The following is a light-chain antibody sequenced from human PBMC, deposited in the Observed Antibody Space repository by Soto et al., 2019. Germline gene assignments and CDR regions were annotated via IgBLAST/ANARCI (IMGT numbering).Light chain of an antibody. Sequence: QSVLTQPGSVSGSPGQSISISCIGTSSDVGSYNYVSWYQQHPGKAPKLMIYEVTKRPSGVPDRFSGSKSGNTASLTVSGLQAEDEADYYCSSYAGSYRVFGTGTRSPS. CDR3: SSYAGSYRV. CDR2: EVT. V-gene: IGLV2-8*01. J-gene: IGLJ1*01. CDR1: SSDVGSYNY.